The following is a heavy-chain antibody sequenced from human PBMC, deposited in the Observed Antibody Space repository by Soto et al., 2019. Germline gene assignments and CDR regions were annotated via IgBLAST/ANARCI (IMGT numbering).Heavy chain of an antibody. Sequence: SETLSLTCTVSGGSISSGGYYWSWIRQHPGKGLEWIGYIYYSGSTYYNPSLKSRVTISVDTSKNQFSLKLSSVTAADTAVYYCARTHRGSYYYWGQGTLVTVSS. J-gene: IGHJ4*02. CDR1: GGSISSGGYY. CDR2: IYYSGST. V-gene: IGHV4-31*03. CDR3: ARTHRGSYYY. D-gene: IGHD1-26*01.